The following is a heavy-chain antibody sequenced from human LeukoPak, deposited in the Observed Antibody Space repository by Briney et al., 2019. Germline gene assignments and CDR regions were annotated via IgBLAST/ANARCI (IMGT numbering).Heavy chain of an antibody. CDR1: GFTFSSYA. CDR2: ISYDGINK. Sequence: PAGSLRLSCAASGFTFSSYAMHWVRQAPGKGLGWVAVISYDGINKYYADSVKGRFTISRDNSKNTLYLQMNSLRAEDTAVYYCASGGGYCSSTSCYVSDYWGQGTLVTVSS. CDR3: ASGGGYCSSTSCYVSDY. D-gene: IGHD2-2*01. V-gene: IGHV3-30-3*01. J-gene: IGHJ4*02.